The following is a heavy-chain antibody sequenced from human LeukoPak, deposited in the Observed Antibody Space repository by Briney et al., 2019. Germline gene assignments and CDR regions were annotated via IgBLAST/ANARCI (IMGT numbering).Heavy chain of an antibody. D-gene: IGHD6-19*01. Sequence: PGRSLRLSCAASGFTVSSNYMSWVRQAPGKGLEWVSVIFSGGSTYYADSVKGRFTISRDNSKNTLYLQMNSLRAEDTAVYYCARIAVAGLYYFDYWGQGTLVTVSS. CDR2: IFSGGST. CDR3: ARIAVAGLYYFDY. V-gene: IGHV3-66*01. CDR1: GFTVSSNY. J-gene: IGHJ4*02.